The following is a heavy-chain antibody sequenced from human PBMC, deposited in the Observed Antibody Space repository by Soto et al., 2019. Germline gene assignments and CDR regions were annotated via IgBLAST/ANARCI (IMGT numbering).Heavy chain of an antibody. D-gene: IGHD3-10*01. CDR2: ISDDGSSK. Sequence: GGSLRLSCAASGGTFSRYPMHWVRQAPDKGLEWVALISDDGSSKDYPDSVKGRFTITRDTSKDTVSLQMNSLRAEDTAVYYCAREGKLLSPAKVYYYYGLDVWGPGTTVTV. CDR1: GGTFSRYP. J-gene: IGHJ6*02. V-gene: IGHV3-30-3*01. CDR3: AREGKLLSPAKVYYYYGLDV.